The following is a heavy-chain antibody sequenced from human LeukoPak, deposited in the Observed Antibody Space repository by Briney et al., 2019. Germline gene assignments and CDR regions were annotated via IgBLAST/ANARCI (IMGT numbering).Heavy chain of an antibody. D-gene: IGHD2-2*01. CDR2: IKKDGSEK. Sequence: GGSLRLSCAASGLPLSTYWMSWVRQAPGKGLEWVANIKKDGSEKYYVDSVKGRFTISRDNAKNSLYLQMNSLRAEDTAVYYCARDPQYCSSTSCYFGYYYYYMDVWGKGTTVTVSS. CDR1: GLPLSTYW. CDR3: ARDPQYCSSTSCYFGYYYYYMDV. V-gene: IGHV3-7*01. J-gene: IGHJ6*03.